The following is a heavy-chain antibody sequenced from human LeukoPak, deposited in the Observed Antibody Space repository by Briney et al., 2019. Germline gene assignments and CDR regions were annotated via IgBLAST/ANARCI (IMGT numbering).Heavy chain of an antibody. Sequence: PSETLSLTCAVYGGSFSGYYWSWIRQPPGKGLEWIGEINHSGSTNYNPSLKSRVTTSVDTSKNQFSLKLSSVTAADTAVYYCARGKGYDYVWGIEDYWGQGTLVTVSS. D-gene: IGHD3-16*01. CDR3: ARGKGYDYVWGIEDY. V-gene: IGHV4-34*01. J-gene: IGHJ4*02. CDR1: GGSFSGYY. CDR2: INHSGST.